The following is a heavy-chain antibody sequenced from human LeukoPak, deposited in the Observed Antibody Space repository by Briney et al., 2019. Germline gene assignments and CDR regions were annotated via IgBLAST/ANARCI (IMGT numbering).Heavy chain of an antibody. J-gene: IGHJ4*02. Sequence: GGSLRLSCEASGLTVSNSFLGWVRQAPGKGLEWLALMYSGGNKYLADSVKGRFSISRDNSKNTISLQMNNLRVEDTAIYFCARALHDYGDEHYFDFWGQGILVTVSS. CDR2: MYSGGNK. CDR3: ARALHDYGDEHYFDF. CDR1: GLTVSNSF. V-gene: IGHV3-53*01. D-gene: IGHD4/OR15-4a*01.